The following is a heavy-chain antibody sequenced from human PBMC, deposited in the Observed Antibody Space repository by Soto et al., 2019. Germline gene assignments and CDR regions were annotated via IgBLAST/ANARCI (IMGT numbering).Heavy chain of an antibody. V-gene: IGHV4-34*01. CDR1: GGFVSSGSYY. J-gene: IGHJ3*02. D-gene: IGHD1-1*01. CDR2: MSHSGGT. Sequence: QVQLQQWGAGLLKPSETLSLTCAVYGGFVSSGSYYWSWIRQPPGKGLEWIGEMSHSGGTHFNPSLKSGVTISVETSKNQFSLKMSSVTAADTALYYCARVERGTATTVVDAFDIWGPGTMVTVSS. CDR3: ARVERGTATTVVDAFDI.